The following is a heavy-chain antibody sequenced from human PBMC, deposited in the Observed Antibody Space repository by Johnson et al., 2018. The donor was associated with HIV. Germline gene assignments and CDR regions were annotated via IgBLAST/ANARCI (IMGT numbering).Heavy chain of an antibody. CDR1: GFTVSSNY. Sequence: VQLVESGGGLVQPGGSLRLSCAASGFTVSSNYMSWVRQAPGKGLEWVSVFYSGGFTYYADSVKGRFTISRDNSKNTLYLQMNSLRAGDTAVYYCTRRRGGFDIWGQGTMVTVSS. V-gene: IGHV3-66*04. CDR2: FYSGGFT. D-gene: IGHD2-15*01. J-gene: IGHJ3*02. CDR3: TRRRGGFDI.